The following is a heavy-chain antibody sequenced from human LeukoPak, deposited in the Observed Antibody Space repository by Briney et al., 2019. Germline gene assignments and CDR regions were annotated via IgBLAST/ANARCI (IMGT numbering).Heavy chain of an antibody. D-gene: IGHD6-13*01. CDR3: ARGRRYSSSWYEYGRKDAFDY. CDR1: GYTFTSYD. V-gene: IGHV1-8*01. J-gene: IGHJ4*02. Sequence: ASVKVSCKASGYTFTSYDINWVRQATGQGLEWMGWMNPNSGNTGYAQKFQGRVTMTRNTSISTAYMELSSLRSEDTAVYYCARGRRYSSSWYEYGRKDAFDYWGQGTLVTVSS. CDR2: MNPNSGNT.